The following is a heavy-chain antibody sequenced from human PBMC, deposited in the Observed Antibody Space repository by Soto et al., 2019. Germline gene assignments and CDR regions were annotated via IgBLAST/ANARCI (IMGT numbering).Heavy chain of an antibody. CDR2: ISGSDDIT. Sequence: GGSLRLSCAGSGFTFSSYAMSWVRQAPGKGLQWVSVISGSDDITYYADSVKGRFTLSRDNSKNTLYLQMDRLSPEDTALYYCAKGLWSGYNDGLDYWGQGTLVTVSS. J-gene: IGHJ4*02. CDR1: GFTFSSYA. V-gene: IGHV3-23*01. D-gene: IGHD3-3*01. CDR3: AKGLWSGYNDGLDY.